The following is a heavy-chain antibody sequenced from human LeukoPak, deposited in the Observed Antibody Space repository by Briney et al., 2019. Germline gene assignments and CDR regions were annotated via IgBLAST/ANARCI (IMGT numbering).Heavy chain of an antibody. CDR3: ARGRGSGHKENWFDP. J-gene: IGHJ5*02. CDR2: MNPNSGNT. V-gene: IGHV1-8*01. D-gene: IGHD3-16*01. Sequence: ASVKVSRKSSGYTFTTYDINWVRQPTAQGLEWVGWMNPNSGNTGYTQKFQGRVTMTRNTSISTAYMELSSLRSEDTAVYYCARGRGSGHKENWFDPWGQGTLVTVSS. CDR1: GYTFTTYD.